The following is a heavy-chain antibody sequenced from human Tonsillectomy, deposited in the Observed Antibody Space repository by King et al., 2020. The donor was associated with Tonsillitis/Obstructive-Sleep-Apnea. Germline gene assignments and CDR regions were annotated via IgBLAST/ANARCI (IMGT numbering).Heavy chain of an antibody. CDR3: AKERRSSSHANYYFDY. J-gene: IGHJ4*02. CDR2: ISFDGRDS. D-gene: IGHD6-6*01. Sequence: VQLVESGGGVVQPGRSLRLSCAASGFTFSTYGMHWVRQAPGKGLEGVALISFDGRDSYYADSGKGRFTIYRDNSKNMLYLQMSSLRAEDTALYYCAKERRSSSHANYYFDYWGQGTLVTVSS. CDR1: GFTFSTYG. V-gene: IGHV3-30*18.